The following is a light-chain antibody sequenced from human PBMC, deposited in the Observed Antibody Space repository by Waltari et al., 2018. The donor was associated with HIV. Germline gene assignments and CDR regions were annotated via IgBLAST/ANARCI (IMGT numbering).Light chain of an antibody. J-gene: IGLJ2*01. CDR2: DSN. Sequence: QSVLTQPPSVSAAPGQKVTISCSGSIPNIGHNYVSWYQQLPGTAPRLLIYDSNKRPSEIPDRFSGSKSGASATLDITGLQTGDEADYYCGTWERSLSAAVFGGGTKLAVL. CDR1: IPNIGHNY. V-gene: IGLV1-51*01. CDR3: GTWERSLSAAV.